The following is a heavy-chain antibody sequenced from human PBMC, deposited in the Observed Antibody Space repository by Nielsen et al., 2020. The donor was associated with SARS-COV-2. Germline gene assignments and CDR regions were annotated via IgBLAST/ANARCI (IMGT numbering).Heavy chain of an antibody. D-gene: IGHD2-2*01. Sequence: GESLKISCAASGFAFNTYSMNWVRQAPGKGLDWVASISSSGSFIYYADSLKGRFTISRDNSKDTLYLEMDSLRAEDTADYYCARADENNVVREHMGIRKRYYYYYMDGWGKGTTVNVSS. CDR1: GFAFNTYS. J-gene: IGHJ6*03. V-gene: IGHV3-21*01. CDR3: ARADENNVVREHMGIRKRYYYYYMDG. CDR2: ISSSGSFI.